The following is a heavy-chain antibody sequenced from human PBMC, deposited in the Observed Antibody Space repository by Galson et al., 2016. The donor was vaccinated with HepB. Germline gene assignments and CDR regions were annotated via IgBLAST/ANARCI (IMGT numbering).Heavy chain of an antibody. CDR2: IYHVGIT. V-gene: IGHV4-4*02. D-gene: IGHD6-13*01. CDR1: GDSVKSTRW. CDR3: ARDRSLSSSWGLDT. Sequence: SETLSLTCTVSGDSVKSTRWWTWVRQPPGKGLEWIGEIYHVGITNYNPSLKNRVTISLDKSNNQFSLKLSSVTAADTAIYFCARDRSLSSSWGLDTWGQGTLVIVSS. J-gene: IGHJ5*02.